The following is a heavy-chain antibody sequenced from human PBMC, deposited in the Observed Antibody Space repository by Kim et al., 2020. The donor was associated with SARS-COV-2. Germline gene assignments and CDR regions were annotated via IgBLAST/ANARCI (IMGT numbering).Heavy chain of an antibody. CDR3: ARIYSSRSDYYYYYYGMDV. CDR2: ISAYNGNT. Sequence: ASVKVSCKASGYTFTSYGISWVRQAPGQGLEWMGWISAYNGNTNYAQKLQGRVTMTTDTSTSTAYMELRSLRSDDTAVYYCARIYSSRSDYYYYYYGMDVWGQGTTVTVSS. D-gene: IGHD6-13*01. V-gene: IGHV1-18*01. CDR1: GYTFTSYG. J-gene: IGHJ6*02.